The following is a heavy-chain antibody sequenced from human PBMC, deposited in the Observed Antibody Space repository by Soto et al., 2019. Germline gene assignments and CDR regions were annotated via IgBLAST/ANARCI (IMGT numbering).Heavy chain of an antibody. V-gene: IGHV4-34*01. D-gene: IGHD6-19*01. CDR2: INHSGST. CDR1: GGSFSGYY. J-gene: IGHJ4*02. CDR3: ARGAVAGTFTH. Sequence: SETLSLTCAVYGGSFSGYYWSWIRQPPGKGLEWIGEINHSGSTNYNPSLKSRVTISVDTSKNQFSLKLSSVTAADTAVYYCARGAVAGTFTHWGQGTLVTVS.